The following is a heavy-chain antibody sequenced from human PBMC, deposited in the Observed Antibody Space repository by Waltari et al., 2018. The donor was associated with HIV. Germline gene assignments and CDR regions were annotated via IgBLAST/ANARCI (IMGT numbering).Heavy chain of an antibody. J-gene: IGHJ6*02. CDR2: IIPIFGTA. CDR1: GGTFSSYA. D-gene: IGHD1-26*01. Sequence: QVQLVQSGAEVKKPGSSVKVSCKASGGTFSSYAIIWVRQAPGRGLEWMGGIIPIFGTANYAQKFQGRVTITADESTSTAYMELSSLRSEDTAVYYCARVNGMGATKDYYYGMDVWGQGTTVTVSS. CDR3: ARVNGMGATKDYYYGMDV. V-gene: IGHV1-69*13.